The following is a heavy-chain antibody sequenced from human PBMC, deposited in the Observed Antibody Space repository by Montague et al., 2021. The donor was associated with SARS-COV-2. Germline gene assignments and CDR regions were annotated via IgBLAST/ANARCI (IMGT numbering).Heavy chain of an antibody. V-gene: IGHV4-34*01. CDR1: GGSFNGYY. J-gene: IGHJ3*02. CDR3: VREREGSGGSCNGPDDDAFDS. Sequence: SETLSLTCAVYGGSFNGYYWNWIRQPPGKGLEWIGEISDIGSTTYNPSLESRLTTSVDRSKNQFSLRLTSVTAADTAVYYCVREREGSGGSCNGPDDDAFDSGGQGKVVTV. D-gene: IGHD2-15*01. CDR2: ISDIGST.